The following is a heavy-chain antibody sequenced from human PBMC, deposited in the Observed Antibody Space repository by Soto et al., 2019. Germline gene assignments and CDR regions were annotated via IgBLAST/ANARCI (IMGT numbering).Heavy chain of an antibody. CDR1: GGSISSSSYY. D-gene: IGHD3-22*01. Sequence: QLQLQESCPGLVKPSETLSLTCTVSGGSISSSSYYWGWIRQPPGKGLEWIGSIYYSGSTYYNPSLKSRVTISVDTSKNQFSLKLSSVTAADTAVYYCARLESTMIVVARFDPWGQGTLVTVSS. CDR3: ARLESTMIVVARFDP. V-gene: IGHV4-39*01. CDR2: IYYSGST. J-gene: IGHJ5*02.